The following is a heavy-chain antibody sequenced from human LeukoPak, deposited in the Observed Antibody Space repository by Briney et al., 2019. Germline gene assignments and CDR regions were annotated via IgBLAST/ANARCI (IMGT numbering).Heavy chain of an antibody. CDR3: ARDWGLDAFDI. CDR2: ISPSGSTT. J-gene: IGHJ3*02. D-gene: IGHD7-27*01. Sequence: GSLRLSCAASGFTFSSYAMSWVRQAPGKGLEWVSAISPSGSTTYYTDSVKGRFTISRDNAKNSLYLQMNSLRAEDTAVYYCARDWGLDAFDIWGQGTMVTVSS. CDR1: GFTFSSYA. V-gene: IGHV3-23*01.